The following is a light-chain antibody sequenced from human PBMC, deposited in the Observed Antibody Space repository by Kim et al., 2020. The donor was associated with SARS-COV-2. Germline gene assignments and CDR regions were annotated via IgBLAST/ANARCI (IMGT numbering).Light chain of an antibody. Sequence: AIQMTQSPSSLSASVGDRVTITCRASQDIRNDLGWYQQRPGKAPRLLIFAASALQSGVPSRFSGGGSGTEFTLTINSLQPEDFATYFCQQDYSYPRTFGQGTKVDIK. CDR2: AAS. V-gene: IGKV1-6*01. CDR3: QQDYSYPRT. J-gene: IGKJ1*01. CDR1: QDIRND.